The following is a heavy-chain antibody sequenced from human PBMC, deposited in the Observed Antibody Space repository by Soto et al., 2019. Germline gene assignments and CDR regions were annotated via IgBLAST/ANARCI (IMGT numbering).Heavy chain of an antibody. CDR1: EFTFRDYA. Sequence: LGLNCAPSEFTFRDYAMRWVRQAPGKGLEWVSIISANGGRTYYADSVKGRFTISRDNSKNTLYVQINSLRGEDTAVYYCVKDGASTRWVHYYGMDVWGQGTTVTVSS. V-gene: IGHV3-23*01. D-gene: IGHD1-26*01. CDR3: VKDGASTRWVHYYGMDV. J-gene: IGHJ6*02. CDR2: ISANGGRT.